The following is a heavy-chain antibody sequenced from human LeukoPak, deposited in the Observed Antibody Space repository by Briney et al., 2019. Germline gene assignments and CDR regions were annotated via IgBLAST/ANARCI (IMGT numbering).Heavy chain of an antibody. CDR3: AKERNLEIAVAGTIFDY. D-gene: IGHD6-19*01. CDR1: GFTVSSNY. CDR2: IYGGGDT. J-gene: IGHJ4*02. Sequence: GGSLRLSCAASGFTVSSNYMGWDRQAPGKGLEWVSVIYGGGDTYYTDSVKGRFTISRDNSKNMIYLEMTSLKAEDTAVYYCAKERNLEIAVAGTIFDYWGQGTLVTVSS. V-gene: IGHV3-66*01.